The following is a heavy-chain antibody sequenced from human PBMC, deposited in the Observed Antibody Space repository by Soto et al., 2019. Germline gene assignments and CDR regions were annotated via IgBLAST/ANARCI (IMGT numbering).Heavy chain of an antibody. CDR2: VSANNGHT. Sequence: QGQLVQSGAEVKKPGASVKLSCKASGFTFSNYGLNWVRQAPGQGLEWMGWVSANNGHTNYAQNLQGRVSMTTDPTTSTASMELRGLTFDDTAVYYCARDIESVTAKHFFYYYAMDVWGQGTTVTVSS. D-gene: IGHD2-8*01. CDR1: GFTFSNYG. V-gene: IGHV1-18*01. J-gene: IGHJ6*02. CDR3: ARDIESVTAKHFFYYYAMDV.